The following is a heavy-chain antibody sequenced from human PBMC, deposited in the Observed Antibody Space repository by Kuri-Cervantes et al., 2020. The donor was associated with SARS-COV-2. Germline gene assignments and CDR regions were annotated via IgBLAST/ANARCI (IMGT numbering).Heavy chain of an antibody. V-gene: IGHV4-61*01. D-gene: IGHD6-13*01. CDR2: IYYSGST. J-gene: IGHJ3*02. CDR1: GGSVSSGSYY. Sequence: GSLRLSCTVSGGSVSSGSYYWSWIRQPPGKGLEWIGYIYYSGSTNYNPSLKSRVTISVDTSKNQFSLKLSSVTAEDTAVYYCARDMFQQLVEVAAFDIWGQGTMVTVSS. CDR3: ARDMFQQLVEVAAFDI.